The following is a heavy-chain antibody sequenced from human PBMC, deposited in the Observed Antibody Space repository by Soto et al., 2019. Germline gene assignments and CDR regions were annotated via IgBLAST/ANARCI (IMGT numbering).Heavy chain of an antibody. CDR1: GYRFVNFW. D-gene: IGHD2-15*01. V-gene: IGHV5-51*01. CDR3: ARKDCSGASCYLSDWFDP. CDR2: IYPGDSDT. Sequence: GESLKISCKAAGYRFVNFWIAWVRQMTGKGLEWMGIIYPGDSDTRYSPSFQGQVTISADKSISTAYLQWSSLKASDTAIYYCARKDCSGASCYLSDWFDPWGQGTPVTVSS. J-gene: IGHJ5*02.